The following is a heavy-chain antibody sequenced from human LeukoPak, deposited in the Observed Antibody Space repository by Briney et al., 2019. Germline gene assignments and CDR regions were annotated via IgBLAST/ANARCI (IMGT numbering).Heavy chain of an antibody. D-gene: IGHD1-26*01. CDR3: ARAEGGNFDY. J-gene: IGHJ4*02. Sequence: PGGSLRLSCAASGFTFSSYGMHWVRQAPGKGLEWVSFIRYDGSNKYYADSVKGRFTISRDNSKNTLYLQMNSLRAEDTAVYYCARAEGGNFDYWGQGTLVTVSS. V-gene: IGHV3-30*02. CDR2: IRYDGSNK. CDR1: GFTFSSYG.